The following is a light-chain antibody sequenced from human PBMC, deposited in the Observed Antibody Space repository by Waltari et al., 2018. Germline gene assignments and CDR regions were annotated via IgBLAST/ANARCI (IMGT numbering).Light chain of an antibody. Sequence: EIVMTQSPATLSVSPGERATLSCRASQSVSSNLAWYQQKPGQAPRLLIYGASTRATGIPARFSGSGSGIEFTLTIGSMQSEDFAVYYCQQYNNWPRTFGQGTKVEIK. V-gene: IGKV3-15*01. J-gene: IGKJ1*01. CDR3: QQYNNWPRT. CDR1: QSVSSN. CDR2: GAS.